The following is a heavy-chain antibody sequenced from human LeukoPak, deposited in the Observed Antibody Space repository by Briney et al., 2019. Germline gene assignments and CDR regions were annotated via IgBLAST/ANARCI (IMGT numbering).Heavy chain of an antibody. CDR2: IYYSGSS. Sequence: SETLSLTCTVSGGSISSSNYFWGWIRQPPGTGLEWIGSIYYSGSSYYNPSLKSRVTISVDTSKNQFSLKLSSVTAADTAVYYCARSVFRGYALAYWGQRTLVTVSS. CDR3: ARSVFRGYALAY. D-gene: IGHD3-22*01. J-gene: IGHJ4*02. CDR1: GGSISSSNYF. V-gene: IGHV4-39*07.